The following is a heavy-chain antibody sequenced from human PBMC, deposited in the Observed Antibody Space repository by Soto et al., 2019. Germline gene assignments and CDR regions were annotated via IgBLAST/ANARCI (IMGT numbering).Heavy chain of an antibody. CDR3: ARDEGYSSSQYYFDY. J-gene: IGHJ4*02. CDR2: IIPILGIA. Sequence: QVQLVQSGAEVKKPGSSVKVSCKASGGTFSSYTISWVRQAPGQGLEWMGRIIPILGIANYAQKFQGRVTITAGKSTSTAYMELSSLGSEDTAGYYCARDEGYSSSQYYFDYWGQGTLVTVSS. CDR1: GGTFSSYT. D-gene: IGHD6-13*01. V-gene: IGHV1-69*08.